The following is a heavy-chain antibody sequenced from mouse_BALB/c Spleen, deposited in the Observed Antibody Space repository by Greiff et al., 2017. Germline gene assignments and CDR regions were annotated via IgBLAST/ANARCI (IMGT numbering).Heavy chain of an antibody. D-gene: IGHD2-3*01. CDR2: INPSTGYT. CDR1: GYTFTSYW. J-gene: IGHJ4*01. Sequence: QEQLKQSGAELAKPGASVKMSCKASGYTFTSYWMHWVKQRPGQGLEWIGYINPSTGYTEYNQKFKDKATLTADKSSSTAYMQLSSLTSEDSAVYYCARSFDGYAMDYWGQGTSVTVAS. CDR3: ARSFDGYAMDY. V-gene: IGHV1-7*01.